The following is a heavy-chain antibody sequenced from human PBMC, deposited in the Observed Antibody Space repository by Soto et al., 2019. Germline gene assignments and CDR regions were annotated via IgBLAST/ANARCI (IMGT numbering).Heavy chain of an antibody. CDR3: ARAELAGATDY. V-gene: IGHV4-31*03. J-gene: IGHJ4*02. D-gene: IGHD1-26*01. Sequence: SETLSLTGTVSGGSISSGCYYWSWIRQHPGKGLEWIGYIYYSGSTYYNPSLKSRVTISVDTSKNQFSLKLSSVTAADTAVYYCARAELAGATDYCGQGTLVTVCS. CDR2: IYYSGST. CDR1: GGSISSGCYY.